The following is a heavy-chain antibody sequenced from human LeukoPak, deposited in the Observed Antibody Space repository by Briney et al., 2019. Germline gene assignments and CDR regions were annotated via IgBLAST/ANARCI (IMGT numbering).Heavy chain of an antibody. J-gene: IGHJ6*02. CDR3: ARDRWELPHYYYYGLDV. CDR1: GFIFSHYG. Sequence: PGRSLRLSCAASGFIFSHYGMHWVRQAPGKGLEWVAVIQNDASTENFADSVKGRFTISKDNAKNSLYLQMNSLRADDTAVYYCARDRWELPHYYYYGLDVWGQGTTVTVSS. CDR2: IQNDASTE. D-gene: IGHD1-26*01. V-gene: IGHV3-33*05.